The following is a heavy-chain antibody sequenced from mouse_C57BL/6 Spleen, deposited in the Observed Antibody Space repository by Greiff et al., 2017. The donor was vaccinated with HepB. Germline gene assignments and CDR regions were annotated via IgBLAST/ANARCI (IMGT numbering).Heavy chain of an antibody. CDR2: IYPGDGDT. V-gene: IGHV1-82*01. CDR1: GYAFSSSW. D-gene: IGHD2-1*01. J-gene: IGHJ4*01. Sequence: VQLQQSGPELVKPGASVKISCKASGYAFSSSWMNWVKQRPGKGLEWIGRIYPGDGDTNYNGKFKGKATLTADKSSSTAYMQLSSLTSEDSAVYFCGRKYYGNYEDYAMDYWGQGTSVTVSS. CDR3: GRKYYGNYEDYAMDY.